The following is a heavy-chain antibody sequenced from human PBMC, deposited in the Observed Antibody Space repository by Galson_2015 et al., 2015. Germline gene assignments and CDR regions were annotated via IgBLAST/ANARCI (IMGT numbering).Heavy chain of an antibody. CDR3: ARRITMVRGRPHAFDI. J-gene: IGHJ3*02. CDR2: ISAYNGNT. CDR1: GYTFTSYG. V-gene: IGHV1-18*01. Sequence: SVKVSCKASGYTFTSYGISWVRQAPGQGLEWMGWISAYNGNTNYAQKLQGRVTMTTDTSTSTAYMELRSLRSDDTAVYYCARRITMVRGRPHAFDIWGQGTMVTVSS. D-gene: IGHD3-10*01.